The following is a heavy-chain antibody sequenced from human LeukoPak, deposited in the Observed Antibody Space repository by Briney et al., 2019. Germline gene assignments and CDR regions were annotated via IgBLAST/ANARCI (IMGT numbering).Heavy chain of an antibody. J-gene: IGHJ3*02. D-gene: IGHD4-17*01. CDR3: AKGFASTVVTRNDAFDI. CDR1: GYTFTSYD. CDR2: MNPNSGNT. V-gene: IGHV1-8*01. Sequence: ASVKVSCKASGYTFTSYDINWVRQATGQGLEWMGWMNPNSGNTGYAQKFQGRVTMTRNTSISTAYMELSSLRSEDTALYYCAKGFASTVVTRNDAFDIWGQGTMVTVSS.